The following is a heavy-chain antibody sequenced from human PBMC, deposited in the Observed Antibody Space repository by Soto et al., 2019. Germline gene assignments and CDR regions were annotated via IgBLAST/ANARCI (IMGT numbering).Heavy chain of an antibody. D-gene: IGHD2-2*01. Sequence: GGSLRLSCAASGFIFRSFWMSWVRQAPGKGLEWVANIKQDGTEKNYLDSVKGRFTISRDNAKNSLYLQMNSLRAEDTAVYYCASRYLEYCFSSACSAPYDVWGQGALVTVSS. CDR1: GFIFRSFW. J-gene: IGHJ4*02. V-gene: IGHV3-7*05. CDR2: IKQDGTEK. CDR3: ASRYLEYCFSSACSAPYDV.